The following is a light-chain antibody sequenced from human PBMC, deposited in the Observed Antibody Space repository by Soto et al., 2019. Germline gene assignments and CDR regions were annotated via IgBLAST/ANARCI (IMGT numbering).Light chain of an antibody. CDR3: HHYGGSPIT. Sequence: IELTQSPGTLSLSTGARATLSCRASQSVSSFLAWYQQKPGQAPRLLIYGASTRATGIPDRFSGSGSGTDFTLTISRLEPEDFAVYYCHHYGGSPITFGHGTLLEIK. CDR1: QSVSSF. V-gene: IGKV3-20*01. J-gene: IGKJ5*01. CDR2: GAS.